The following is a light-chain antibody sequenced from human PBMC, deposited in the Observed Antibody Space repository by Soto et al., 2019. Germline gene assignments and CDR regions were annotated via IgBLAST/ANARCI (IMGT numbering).Light chain of an antibody. CDR2: EGN. CDR3: CSYAGSSTV. J-gene: IGLJ1*01. V-gene: IGLV2-23*03. CDR1: SSDVGSYNL. Sequence: QSALTQPASVSGSPGQSITISCTGTSSDVGSYNLVSWYQKHPGKAPKLMIYEGNKRPSGVSNRFSGSKSGNTASLTISGLQAEDEADYYCCSYAGSSTVFGTGTKLTVL.